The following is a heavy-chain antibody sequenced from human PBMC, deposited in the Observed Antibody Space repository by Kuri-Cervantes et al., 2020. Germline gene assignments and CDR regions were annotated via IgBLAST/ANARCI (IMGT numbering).Heavy chain of an antibody. CDR2: INQDGSNI. D-gene: IGHD1-1*01. Sequence: GGSLRLSCAASGFTISDFWMTWVRRAPGKGLEWVANINQDGSNIHYVDSVKGRFTISRDNSKNMVYLQLNSLRTEDSAVYYCAREHSHDDYYMDVWGKGATVTVSS. J-gene: IGHJ6*03. V-gene: IGHV3-7*01. CDR3: AREHSHDDYYMDV. CDR1: GFTISDFW.